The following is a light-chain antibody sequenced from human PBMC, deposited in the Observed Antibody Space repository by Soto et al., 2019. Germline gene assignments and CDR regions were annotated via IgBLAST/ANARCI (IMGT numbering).Light chain of an antibody. CDR3: SSYAASNNFYFV. CDR2: EVT. Sequence: QSVLTQPPSASGSPGQSVTISCTGTSSDVGGYNYVSWYQQYPGRAPKLMIYEVTKRPSGVPDRFSGSKSGNTASLTVSGPQAEDEADYYCSSYAASNNFYFVFGGGTKVTVL. J-gene: IGLJ3*02. V-gene: IGLV2-8*01. CDR1: SSDVGGYNY.